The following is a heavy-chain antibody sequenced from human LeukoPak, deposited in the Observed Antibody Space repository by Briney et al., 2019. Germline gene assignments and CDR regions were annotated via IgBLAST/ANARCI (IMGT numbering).Heavy chain of an antibody. D-gene: IGHD4/OR15-4a*01. J-gene: IGHJ6*02. Sequence: QAGGSLRLSCAASGFTFSSSAMSWVRQAPGKGLEWVSAISNNGGYTYYADSVQGRFTISRDNSKSTLCLQMNSLRAEDTAVYYCAREPRVLYYYYGMDVWGQGTTVTVSS. V-gene: IGHV3-23*01. CDR3: AREPRVLYYYYGMDV. CDR2: ISNNGGYT. CDR1: GFTFSSSA.